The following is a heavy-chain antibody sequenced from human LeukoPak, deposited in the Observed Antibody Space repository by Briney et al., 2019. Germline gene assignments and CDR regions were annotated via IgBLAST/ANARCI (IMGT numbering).Heavy chain of an antibody. CDR2: IYPVDSDT. D-gene: IGHD3-22*01. Sequence: GESRNFSCQGSGYSFTSYWIGGVRQMPGKGLEWMGIIYPVDSDTRYSPSFQGQVTISADKSISTAYLQWSSLKASDTAMYYCARHLDYDSSGYYFDYWGQGTLVTVSS. V-gene: IGHV5-51*01. J-gene: IGHJ4*02. CDR1: GYSFTSYW. CDR3: ARHLDYDSSGYYFDY.